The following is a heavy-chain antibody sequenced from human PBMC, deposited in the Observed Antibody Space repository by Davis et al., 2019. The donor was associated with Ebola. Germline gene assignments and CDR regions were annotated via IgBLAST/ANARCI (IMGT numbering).Heavy chain of an antibody. CDR2: ISSGGGAP. CDR3: AREMATTNDAFDI. Sequence: GESLKISCAASGFTFSTYAMGWVRQAPGKGLEWVSDISSGGGAPYYADSVKGRFTTFGDNPKNTLYLQMNSLRADDTAVYYCAREMATTNDAFDIWGQGTMVSVSS. D-gene: IGHD5-24*01. J-gene: IGHJ3*02. V-gene: IGHV3-23*01. CDR1: GFTFSTYA.